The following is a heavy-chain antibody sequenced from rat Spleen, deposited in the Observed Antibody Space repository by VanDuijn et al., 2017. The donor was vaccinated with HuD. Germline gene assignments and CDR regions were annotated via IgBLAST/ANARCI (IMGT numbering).Heavy chain of an antibody. J-gene: IGHJ2*01. V-gene: IGHV5-31*01. CDR3: IRHWEVVMEA. CDR1: GFSFNIYW. CDR2: ITNTGGST. D-gene: IGHD5-1*01. Sequence: EVQLVKSGGGLVQPGRSLKISCVASGFSFNIYWMTWIRQAPGKGLEWVASITNTGGSTFYPDSVKGRFTISRDNAKNTLYLQMNGLRSEDTATYYCIRHWEVVMEAWGQGVMVTVSS.